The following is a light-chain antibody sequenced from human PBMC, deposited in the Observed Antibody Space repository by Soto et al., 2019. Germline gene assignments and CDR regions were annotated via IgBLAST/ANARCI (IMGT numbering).Light chain of an antibody. V-gene: IGKV1-33*01. CDR3: QQSYSIPHT. CDR1: QDISNY. CDR2: DAS. J-gene: IGKJ5*01. Sequence: DLQMTPSPSSLSASVGDRGPITCQASQDISNYLNWYQQKPGKAPKLLIYDASNLETGVPSRFSGSGSGTDFTFTISSLQPEDIATYYCQQSYSIPHTFGQGTRLEI.